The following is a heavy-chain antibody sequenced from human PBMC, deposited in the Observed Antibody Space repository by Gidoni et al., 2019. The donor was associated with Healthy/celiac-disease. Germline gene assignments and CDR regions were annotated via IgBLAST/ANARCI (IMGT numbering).Heavy chain of an antibody. CDR1: GGSISSYY. D-gene: IGHD6-19*01. V-gene: IGHV4-59*01. CDR3: ASGYSSGWYGTFDY. CDR2: IYYSGST. Sequence: QVQLQESGPGLVKPSETLSLTCTASGGSISSYYWSWIRQPPGKGLEWIGYIYYSGSTNYNPSLKSRVTISVDTSKNQFSLKLSSVTAADTAVYYCASGYSSGWYGTFDYWGQGTLVTVSS. J-gene: IGHJ4*02.